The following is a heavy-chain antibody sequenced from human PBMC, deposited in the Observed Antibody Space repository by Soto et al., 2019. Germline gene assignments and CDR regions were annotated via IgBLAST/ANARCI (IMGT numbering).Heavy chain of an antibody. CDR2: ISHSGSA. Sequence: LSLTCAVYGGSFSGYYWSWIRQPPGKGLEWIGEISHSGSANYNPSLKSRVTISVDTSKNQFSLKLSSVTAADTAVYYCARTSIAARRLFDYWGQGTLVTVSS. J-gene: IGHJ4*02. CDR1: GGSFSGYY. V-gene: IGHV4-34*01. D-gene: IGHD6-6*01. CDR3: ARTSIAARRLFDY.